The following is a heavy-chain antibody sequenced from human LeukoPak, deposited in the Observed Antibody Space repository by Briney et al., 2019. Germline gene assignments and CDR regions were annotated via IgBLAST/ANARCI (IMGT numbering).Heavy chain of an antibody. CDR3: ARGVVATVVPAAMPVYYFDY. CDR2: INHSGST. J-gene: IGHJ4*02. Sequence: SETLSLTCAVYGGSFSGYYWSWLRQPPGKGLEWIGEINHSGSTNYNPSLKSRVTISVDTSKNQFSLKLSSVTAADTAVYYCARGVVATVVPAAMPVYYFDYWGQGTLVTVSS. V-gene: IGHV4-34*01. D-gene: IGHD2-2*01. CDR1: GGSFSGYY.